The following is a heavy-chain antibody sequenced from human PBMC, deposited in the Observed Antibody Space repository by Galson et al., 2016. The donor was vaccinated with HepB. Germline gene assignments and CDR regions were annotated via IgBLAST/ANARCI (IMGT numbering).Heavy chain of an antibody. J-gene: IGHJ1*01. Sequence: SVKVSCKASGYSFTSFAITWVRQAPGQGLEWMGWISGYNGNTNYAQNLQGRVTMTIETSTNTVYMELRSLTSDDTAVYFCARGSNTAGVEWGQGTLVTVSS. CDR1: GYSFTSFA. V-gene: IGHV1-18*01. CDR3: ARGSNTAGVE. D-gene: IGHD6-19*01. CDR2: ISGYNGNT.